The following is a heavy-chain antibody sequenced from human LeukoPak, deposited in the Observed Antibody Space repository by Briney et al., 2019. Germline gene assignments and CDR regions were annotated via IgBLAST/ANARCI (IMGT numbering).Heavy chain of an antibody. V-gene: IGHV3-21*01. D-gene: IGHD3-10*01. Sequence: PGGSLRLSCAASGFTFSTYSMNWVRQAPGKGLEWVSSISSSSSYIHYTDSVKGRLTISRDNAKNSLYLQMNSLRAEDTAVYYCAREYYDSGSYSGNFDYWGQGTLVTVSS. J-gene: IGHJ4*02. CDR3: AREYYDSGSYSGNFDY. CDR2: ISSSSSYI. CDR1: GFTFSTYS.